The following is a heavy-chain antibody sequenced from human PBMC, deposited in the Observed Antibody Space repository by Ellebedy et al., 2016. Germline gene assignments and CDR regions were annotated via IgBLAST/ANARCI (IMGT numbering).Heavy chain of an antibody. V-gene: IGHV3-30*18. CDR1: GFTFSDHY. Sequence: GGSLRLSCAASGFTFSDHYMEWVRQAPGKGLEWVAVLSYDGSNKYYADSVKGRFTISRDNSKNTLYLQMNSLRPEDTAVYYCAKDPSHTYYYLGMDVWGQGTTVTVSS. CDR2: LSYDGSNK. CDR3: AKDPSHTYYYLGMDV. J-gene: IGHJ6*02.